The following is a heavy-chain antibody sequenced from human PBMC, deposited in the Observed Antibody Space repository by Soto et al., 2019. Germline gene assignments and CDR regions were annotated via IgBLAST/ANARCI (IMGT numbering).Heavy chain of an antibody. J-gene: IGHJ4*02. Sequence: GASVTVCCKASGYTFTSYYMHWVRQAPGQGLEWMGIINPSGGSTSYAQKFQGRVTMTRDTSTSTVYMELSSLRSEDTAVYYCASNPRYGDYDQYYFDYWGQGTLVTVSS. D-gene: IGHD4-17*01. CDR1: GYTFTSYY. V-gene: IGHV1-46*01. CDR2: INPSGGST. CDR3: ASNPRYGDYDQYYFDY.